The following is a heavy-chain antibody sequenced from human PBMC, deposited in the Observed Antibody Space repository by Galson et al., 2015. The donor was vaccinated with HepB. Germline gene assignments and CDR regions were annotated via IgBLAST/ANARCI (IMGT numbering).Heavy chain of an antibody. CDR3: ARDQPKYGDQFDY. CDR1: GFTFSSYW. V-gene: IGHV3-7*03. J-gene: IGHJ4*02. D-gene: IGHD4-17*01. Sequence: SLRLSCAASGFTFSSYWMSWVRQAPGKGLEWVANIKQDGSEKYYVDSVKGRFTISRDNAKNSLYLQMNSLRAEDTAVYYCARDQPKYGDQFDYWGQGTLVTVSS. CDR2: IKQDGSEK.